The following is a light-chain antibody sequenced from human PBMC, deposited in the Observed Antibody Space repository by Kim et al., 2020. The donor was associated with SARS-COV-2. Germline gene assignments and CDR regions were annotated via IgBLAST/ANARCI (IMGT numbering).Light chain of an antibody. CDR2: DNN. J-gene: IGLJ3*02. CDR3: GTWDSSLSAGV. Sequence: GQKVTHTCSGSSSKMGNNYVSCYQQLPGTAPKLLIYDNNKRPSGIPDRFSGSKSGTSATLGITGLQTGDEADYYCGTWDSSLSAGVFGGGTQLTVL. CDR1: SSKMGNNY. V-gene: IGLV1-51*01.